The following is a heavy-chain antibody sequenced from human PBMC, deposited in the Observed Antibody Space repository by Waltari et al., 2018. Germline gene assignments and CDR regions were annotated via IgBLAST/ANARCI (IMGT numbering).Heavy chain of an antibody. CDR2: KRQMGGKG. J-gene: IGHJ4*02. D-gene: IGHD6-19*01. Sequence: QVQLVQSGAEVKKPGSSVKVSCKASGGTFSSYAISWVRQAPGEGVERRGRKRQMGGKGNDAQKCQGRVTITAEKDKSTAYRELSSVRSEDTAVYDGALTRRRVRTLDDWGKGTLVTVSS. CDR1: GGTFSSYA. CDR3: ALTRRRVRTLDD. V-gene: IGHV1-69*02.